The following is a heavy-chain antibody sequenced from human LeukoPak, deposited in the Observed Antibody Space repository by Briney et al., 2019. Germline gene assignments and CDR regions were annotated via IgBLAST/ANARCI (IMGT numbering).Heavy chain of an antibody. V-gene: IGHV3-43*01. CDR2: IRWDGGTT. J-gene: IGHJ6*02. CDR1: GFTFEEYS. Sequence: GGSLRLSCAASGFTFEEYSMPWVRRPPGKGLEWVAVIRWDGGTTYYADSVKGRFTISRDNSEKSVYLQMNSLRAEDTAVYYCARGGSSGWYVDYYYGMDVWGQGTTVTVSS. D-gene: IGHD6-19*01. CDR3: ARGGSSGWYVDYYYGMDV.